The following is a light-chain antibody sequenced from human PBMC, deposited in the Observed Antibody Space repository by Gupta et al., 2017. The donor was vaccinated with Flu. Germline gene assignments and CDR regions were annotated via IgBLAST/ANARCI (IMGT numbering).Light chain of an antibody. Sequence: EMVLTQSPDTLSLSPGERATHSCRASQSVYSSYLGWYQKRPGQPPRLLIYGTSSRATGISDRFSGSGSGTDFTLAISRLEPEDFAVYYCQQYARSPYSFGQGTKVEIK. J-gene: IGKJ2*03. CDR3: QQYARSPYS. CDR2: GTS. CDR1: QSVYSSY. V-gene: IGKV3-20*01.